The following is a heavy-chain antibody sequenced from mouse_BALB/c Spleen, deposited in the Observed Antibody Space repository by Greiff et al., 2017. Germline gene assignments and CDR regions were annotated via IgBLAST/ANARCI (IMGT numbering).Heavy chain of an antibody. Sequence: VKLQESGPGLVAPSQSLSITCTVSGFSLTGYGVNWVRQPPGKGLEWLGMIWGDGSTDYNSALKSRLSISKDNSKSQVFLKMNSRQTDDTARYDWARDRGELRAFDYGGQGTTLTVSS. CDR3: ARDRGELRAFDY. CDR1: GFSLTGYG. CDR2: IWGDGST. J-gene: IGHJ2*01. V-gene: IGHV2-6-7*01. D-gene: IGHD1-1*01.